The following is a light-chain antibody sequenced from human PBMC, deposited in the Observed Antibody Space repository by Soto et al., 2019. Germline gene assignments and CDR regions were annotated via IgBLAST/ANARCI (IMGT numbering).Light chain of an antibody. Sequence: QAVVTQPASVSGSPGQSITISCTGSSTDVGGYNYVSWHQQHPGKAPKLMIFDVTKRPSGVSNRFSDSKSGDTASLTISGLQAEDEADYYCSSYTRDKTVLFGGGTKLTVL. CDR2: DVT. V-gene: IGLV2-14*03. CDR3: SSYTRDKTVL. J-gene: IGLJ2*01. CDR1: STDVGGYNY.